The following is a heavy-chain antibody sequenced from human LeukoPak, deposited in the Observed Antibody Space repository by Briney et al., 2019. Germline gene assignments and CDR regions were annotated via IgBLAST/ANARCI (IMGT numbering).Heavy chain of an antibody. CDR3: ARDKNYDILTGPLRY. D-gene: IGHD3-9*01. CDR2: INPSGGST. Sequence: ASVKVSCKASGYTFTSYYMHWVGQAPGQGLEWMGIINPSGGSTSYAQKFQGRVTMTRDMSTSTVYMELSSLRSEDTAVYYCARDKNYDILTGPLRYWGQGTLVTVSS. J-gene: IGHJ4*02. CDR1: GYTFTSYY. V-gene: IGHV1-46*01.